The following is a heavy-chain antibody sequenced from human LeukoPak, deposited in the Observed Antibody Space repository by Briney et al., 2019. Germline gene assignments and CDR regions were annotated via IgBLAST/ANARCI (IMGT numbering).Heavy chain of an antibody. CDR1: GFTFSSYA. D-gene: IGHD6-19*01. J-gene: IGHJ4*02. Sequence: GGSLRLSCAASGFTFSSYAMSWVRQAPGKGLEWVLAISGSGASTSYADSVKGRFTISRDNSKNTLYLQISRLRAEDTAVYYCATHPGGSSGGFLDYWGQGTLVTGSS. V-gene: IGHV3-23*01. CDR2: ISGSGAST. CDR3: ATHPGGSSGGFLDY.